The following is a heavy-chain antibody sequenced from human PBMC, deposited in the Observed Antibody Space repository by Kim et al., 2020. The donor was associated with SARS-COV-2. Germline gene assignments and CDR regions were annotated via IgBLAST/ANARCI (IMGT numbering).Heavy chain of an antibody. Sequence: GGSLRLSCAASGFTFSSYGMCWVRQAPGKGLEWVSVISRNGDDTPYAGSVKGRFTISRDNSKNTLYLQMNSLRAEDTAVYYCATADSEGQYLSSNFDYWGQGTPVTVSS. D-gene: IGHD2-2*01. V-gene: IGHV3-23*01. J-gene: IGHJ4*02. CDR3: ATADSEGQYLSSNFDY. CDR2: ISRNGDDT. CDR1: GFTFSSYG.